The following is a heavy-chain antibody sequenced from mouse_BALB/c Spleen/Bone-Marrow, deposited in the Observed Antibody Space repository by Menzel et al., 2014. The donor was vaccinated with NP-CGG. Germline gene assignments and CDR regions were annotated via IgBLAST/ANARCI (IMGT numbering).Heavy chain of an antibody. J-gene: IGHJ2*01. CDR3: ARDVPLYDVGYFDY. D-gene: IGHD2-14*01. Sequence: EVKLVESGGGLVQPGGSRKLSCAASGFTFSSFGMYWVRQAPEKGLEWVAYISSGSSTIYYADTVKGRFTISRDNPKNTLFLQMTSLRSEDTAMYYCARDVPLYDVGYFDYWGQGTTLTVSS. V-gene: IGHV5-17*02. CDR1: GFTFSSFG. CDR2: ISSGSSTI.